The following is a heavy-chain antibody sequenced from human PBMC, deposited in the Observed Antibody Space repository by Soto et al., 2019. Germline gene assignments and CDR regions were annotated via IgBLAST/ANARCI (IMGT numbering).Heavy chain of an antibody. V-gene: IGHV1-18*01. CDR3: ARDQYSSSHYYYYGMDV. CDR2: ISAYNGNR. Sequence: QVQLVQSGAEVKKPGASVKVSCKASGYTFTSYGISWVRQAPGQGLEWMGWISAYNGNRNYAQKLQGRVTMTTDTSTSTAYMELRSLRSDDTAVYYCARDQYSSSHYYYYGMDVWGQGTTVTVSS. D-gene: IGHD6-13*01. J-gene: IGHJ6*02. CDR1: GYTFTSYG.